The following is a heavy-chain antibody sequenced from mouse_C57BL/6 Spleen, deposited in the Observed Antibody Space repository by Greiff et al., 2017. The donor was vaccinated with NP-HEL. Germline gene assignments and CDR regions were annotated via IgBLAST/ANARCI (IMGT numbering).Heavy chain of an antibody. CDR1: GYTFTGYW. Sequence: VQLQQSGAELMKPGASVKLSCKATGYTFTGYWIEWVKQRPGHGLEWIGEILPGSGSTNYNEKFKGKATFTADTSSNTAYLQLSSLTTEDSAMYHFARWGAGQAFAYWGQGTRVTVAA. J-gene: IGHJ3*01. CDR2: ILPGSGST. CDR3: ARWGAGQAFAY. D-gene: IGHD3-2*02. V-gene: IGHV1-9*01.